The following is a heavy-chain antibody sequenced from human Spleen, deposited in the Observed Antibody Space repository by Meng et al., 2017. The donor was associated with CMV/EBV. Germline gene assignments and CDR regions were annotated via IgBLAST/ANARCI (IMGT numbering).Heavy chain of an antibody. D-gene: IGHD3-22*01. CDR2: ISAYNGNT. CDR3: ARARGVLKGVTMIVVVPQGGWFDP. J-gene: IGHJ5*02. V-gene: IGHV1-18*01. Sequence: ASVKVSCKASGYTFTSYGISWVRQAPGQGLEWMGWISAYNGNTNYAQNLQGRVTMTTDTSTTTAYMELRSLRSDDTAVYYCARARGVLKGVTMIVVVPQGGWFDPWGQGTLVTVSS. CDR1: GYTFTSYG.